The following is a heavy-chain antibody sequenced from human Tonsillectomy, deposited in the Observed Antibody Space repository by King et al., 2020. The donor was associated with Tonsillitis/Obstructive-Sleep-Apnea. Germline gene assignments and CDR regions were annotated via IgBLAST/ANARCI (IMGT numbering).Heavy chain of an antibody. J-gene: IGHJ4*02. Sequence: QLQESGPGLVKPSETLSLTCTVSGGSISSSSYYWGWIRQPPGKGLEWIGSIYYSGSTYYNTSLKSRVTISVDTSKNQFSLKLSSVTAADTAVYYCASPSENSGSYYYFDYWGQGTLVTVSS. CDR1: GGSISSSSYY. CDR3: ASPSENSGSYYYFDY. CDR2: IYYSGST. D-gene: IGHD1-26*01. V-gene: IGHV4-39*01.